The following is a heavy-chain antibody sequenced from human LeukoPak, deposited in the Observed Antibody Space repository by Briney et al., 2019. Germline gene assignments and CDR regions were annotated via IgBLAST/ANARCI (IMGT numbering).Heavy chain of an antibody. CDR1: GYTFTSYG. CDR3: ARDHYCSGGSCPRAYGMDV. CDR2: ISAHRGNT. D-gene: IGHD2-15*01. J-gene: IGHJ6*02. Sequence: ASVNVSCTASGYTFTSYGVSWVRQAPGQGLEWMGWISAHRGNTNYAQKLQGRVTMTTDTSTSTAYMELRSLRSDDTAVYYCARDHYCSGGSCPRAYGMDVWGQGTTVTVSS. V-gene: IGHV1-18*01.